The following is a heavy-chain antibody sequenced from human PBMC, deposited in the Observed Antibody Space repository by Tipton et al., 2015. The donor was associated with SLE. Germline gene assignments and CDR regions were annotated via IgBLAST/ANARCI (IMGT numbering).Heavy chain of an antibody. CDR3: ARDKSSHSKYILDY. Sequence: TLSLTCTVSGGSISRGGYYWTWIRQHPVKGLEWIGYIYYSGNTYYNPSLKSRLTISVDTSKNQFALNLSSVTASDTAVYYCARDKSSHSKYILDYWGQGTLVTVSS. CDR1: GGSISRGGYY. D-gene: IGHD3-3*02. J-gene: IGHJ4*02. CDR2: IYYSGNT. V-gene: IGHV4-31*03.